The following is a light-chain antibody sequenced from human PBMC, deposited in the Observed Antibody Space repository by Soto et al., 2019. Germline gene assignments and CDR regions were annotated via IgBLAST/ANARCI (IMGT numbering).Light chain of an antibody. V-gene: IGKV1-27*01. Sequence: DIQMTQSPSSLSASVGDRVTITCRASQDISNYLAWFQQKPGKVPKLLIYGASTLQSGVPSRFDGSGSGTDFTVTISSLQPEDVATYYCQKYNVAPWTFGQGTKVDIK. J-gene: IGKJ1*01. CDR2: GAS. CDR1: QDISNY. CDR3: QKYNVAPWT.